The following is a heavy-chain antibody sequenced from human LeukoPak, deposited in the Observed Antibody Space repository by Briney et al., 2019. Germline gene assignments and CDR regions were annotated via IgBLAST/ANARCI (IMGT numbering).Heavy chain of an antibody. D-gene: IGHD5-12*01. J-gene: IGHJ4*03. CDR3: AREFGYRGYIDY. V-gene: IGHV3-7*03. CDR2: IDHIEREK. CDR1: GFTFSNYW. Sequence: GGSLRLSCAASGFTFSNYWMNWVRQAPGKGLDWVANIDHIEREKYYVDSVKGRFTISRDNAKNSLYLQINSLRADDTGVYYCAREFGYRGYIDYWGLGTLVTVSS.